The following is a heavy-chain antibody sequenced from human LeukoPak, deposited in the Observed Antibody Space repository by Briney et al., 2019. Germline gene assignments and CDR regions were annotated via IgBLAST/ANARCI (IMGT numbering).Heavy chain of an antibody. CDR1: GGSFSGYY. J-gene: IGHJ6*02. V-gene: IGHV4-34*01. CDR2: INHSGST. D-gene: IGHD3-10*01. Sequence: SETLSLTCAVYGGSFSGYYWSWIRQPPGKGLEWIGEINHSGSTNYNPSLKSRVTISVDTSKNQFSLKLSSVTAADTAVYYCARGRAIWFGESKGLYYGMDVWGQGTTVTVSS. CDR3: ARGRAIWFGESKGLYYGMDV.